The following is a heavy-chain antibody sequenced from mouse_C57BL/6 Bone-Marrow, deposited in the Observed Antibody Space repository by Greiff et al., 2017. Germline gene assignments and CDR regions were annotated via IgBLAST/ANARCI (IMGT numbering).Heavy chain of an antibody. Sequence: EVQGVESGEGLVKPGGSLKLSCAASGFTFSSYAMAWVRQTPEKRLEWVAYISSGGDYIYYADTVKGRFTISRDNARNTLYLQMSSLKSEDTAMYYCTRDDLYFDYWGQGTTLTVSS. CDR1: GFTFSSYA. CDR3: TRDDLYFDY. D-gene: IGHD2-12*01. V-gene: IGHV5-9-1*02. CDR2: ISSGGDYI. J-gene: IGHJ2*01.